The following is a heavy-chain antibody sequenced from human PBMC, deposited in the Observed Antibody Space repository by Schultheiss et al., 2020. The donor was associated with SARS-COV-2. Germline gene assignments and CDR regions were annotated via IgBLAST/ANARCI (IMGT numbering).Heavy chain of an antibody. CDR2: IKQDGSEK. D-gene: IGHD4-17*01. CDR1: GFTFSSYW. CDR3: ARCRPQLDYGDYEDYYYYGMDV. Sequence: GGSLRLSCAASGFTFSSYWMSWVRQAPGKGLEWVANIKQDGSEKYYVDSVKGRFTISRDNAKNSLYLQMNSLRAEDTAVYYCARCRPQLDYGDYEDYYYYGMDVWGQGTTVTVSS. V-gene: IGHV3-7*01. J-gene: IGHJ6*02.